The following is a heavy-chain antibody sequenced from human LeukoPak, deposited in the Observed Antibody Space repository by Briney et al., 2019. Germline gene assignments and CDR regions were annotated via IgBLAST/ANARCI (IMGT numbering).Heavy chain of an antibody. Sequence: GGSLRLSCAASGSTFSSYAMSWVRQAPGKGLEWVSAISGSGGSTYYADSVKGRFTISRDNAKNSLYLQMNSLRAEDTAVYYCARNSGYELWGQGTLVTVSS. J-gene: IGHJ4*02. CDR2: ISGSGGST. V-gene: IGHV3-23*01. CDR3: ARNSGYEL. D-gene: IGHD5-12*01. CDR1: GSTFSSYA.